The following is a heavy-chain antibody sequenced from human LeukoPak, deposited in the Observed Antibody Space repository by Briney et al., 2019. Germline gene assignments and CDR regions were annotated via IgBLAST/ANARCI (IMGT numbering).Heavy chain of an antibody. Sequence: PSETLSLTCTVSGGSVSPYYWNWIRQPPGKGLEWIGYIYYSGSTNYNPSFKSRVTISLDMSKNQFSLKLSSVTAADTAIYYCARDVNCSGNSCYDSWGQGTLVTVSS. J-gene: IGHJ4*02. D-gene: IGHD2-15*01. V-gene: IGHV4-59*02. CDR2: IYYSGST. CDR3: ARDVNCSGNSCYDS. CDR1: GGSVSPYY.